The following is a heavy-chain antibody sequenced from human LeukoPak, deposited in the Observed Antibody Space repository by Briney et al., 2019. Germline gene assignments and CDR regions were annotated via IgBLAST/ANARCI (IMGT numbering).Heavy chain of an antibody. CDR2: IYYSGST. CDR1: GFTFSSYSMN. J-gene: IGHJ2*01. D-gene: IGHD3-10*01. V-gene: IGHV4-59*05. Sequence: PGGSLRLSCAASGFTFSSYSMNWVRQAPGKGLEWIGSIYYSGSTYYNPSLRSRVTISVDTSKNQFSLKLSSVTAADTAVYYCARVRSGAAGYFDLWGRGTLVTVSS. CDR3: ARVRSGAAGYFDL.